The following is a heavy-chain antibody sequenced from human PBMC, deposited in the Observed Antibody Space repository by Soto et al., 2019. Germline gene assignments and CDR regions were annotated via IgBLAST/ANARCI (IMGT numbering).Heavy chain of an antibody. CDR1: GGTFSSYA. Sequence: RASVKVSCKASGGTFSSYAISWVRQAPGQGLEWMGGIIPIFGTANYAQKFQGRVTITADESTSTAYMELSSLRSEDTAVYYCARVHSSGYYYSDYWGQGTLVTVSS. CDR2: IIPIFGTA. V-gene: IGHV1-69*13. D-gene: IGHD3-22*01. CDR3: ARVHSSGYYYSDY. J-gene: IGHJ4*02.